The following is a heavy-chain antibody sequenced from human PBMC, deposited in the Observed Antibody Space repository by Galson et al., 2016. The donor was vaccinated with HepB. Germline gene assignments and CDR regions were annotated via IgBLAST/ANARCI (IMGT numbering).Heavy chain of an antibody. J-gene: IGHJ4*02. D-gene: IGHD4-23*01. CDR2: IRNKANSYAA. CDR1: GFTFSDST. CDR3: TRHLLYGGTSFDY. V-gene: IGHV3-73*01. Sequence: SLRLSCAASGFTFSDSTVHWVRQASGKGLEWVGRIRNKANSYAAAYAASVKGRFTISRDDSKNTAYLQMNSLKTEDTAVYFCTRHLLYGGTSFDYWGQGTLVTAAS.